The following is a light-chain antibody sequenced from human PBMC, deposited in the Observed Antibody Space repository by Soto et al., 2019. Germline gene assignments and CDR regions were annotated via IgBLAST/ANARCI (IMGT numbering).Light chain of an antibody. CDR2: EVN. J-gene: IGLJ1*01. Sequence: QSALTQPASVSGSPGQSITISCTGTSSNVGSYKLVSWYQQHPGKAPKLMIFEVNKRLSGVSNRFSGSKSGNTASLTISGLKVEDEADYYCCSSGGSPTYVFGTGTKLTVL. CDR1: SSNVGSYKL. V-gene: IGLV2-23*02. CDR3: CSSGGSPTYV.